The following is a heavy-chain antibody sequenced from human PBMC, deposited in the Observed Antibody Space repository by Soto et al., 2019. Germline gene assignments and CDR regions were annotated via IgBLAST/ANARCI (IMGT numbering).Heavy chain of an antibody. D-gene: IGHD3-22*01. J-gene: IGHJ6*02. CDR3: ARDREYYYDSSGNYYYHYGMDV. CDR2: ISGYNGNT. Sequence: GASVKVSCKASGYTFTNYGISCVRQAPGQGLEWMGWISGYNGNTKYAQEFQGRVTMTTDTPTNTAYMELRSLRSDDTAVYYCARDREYYYDSSGNYYYHYGMDVWGQGTTVTVSS. CDR1: GYTFTNYG. V-gene: IGHV1-18*04.